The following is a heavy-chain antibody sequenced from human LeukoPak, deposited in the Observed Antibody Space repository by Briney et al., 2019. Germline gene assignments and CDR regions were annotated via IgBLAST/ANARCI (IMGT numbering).Heavy chain of an antibody. Sequence: ASVKVSCKGSGYTFTGYYMHWVRQAPGQGLEWMGWISAYNGNTNYAQKLQGRVTMTTDTSTSTAYMELRSLRSDDTAVYYCARVTMVRGVIITNIDYWGQGTLVTVSS. CDR2: ISAYNGNT. CDR3: ARVTMVRGVIITNIDY. V-gene: IGHV1-18*04. CDR1: GYTFTGYY. D-gene: IGHD3-10*01. J-gene: IGHJ4*02.